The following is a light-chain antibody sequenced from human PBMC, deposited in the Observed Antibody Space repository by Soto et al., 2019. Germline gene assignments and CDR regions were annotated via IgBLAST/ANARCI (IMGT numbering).Light chain of an antibody. V-gene: IGLV1-44*01. Sequence: QSVLTQPPSASGTPGQRVTISCSGSSSNIGSNTVNWYQQLPGTAPYLLIYSNNQRPSGVPDRFSGSKSGTSASLAISGLLSEDDADYYCATWDDSLNGYVFGTGTKLTVL. J-gene: IGLJ1*01. CDR2: SNN. CDR1: SSNIGSNT. CDR3: ATWDDSLNGYV.